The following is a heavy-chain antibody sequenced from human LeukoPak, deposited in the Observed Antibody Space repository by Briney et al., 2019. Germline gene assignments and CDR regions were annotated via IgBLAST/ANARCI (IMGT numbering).Heavy chain of an antibody. Sequence: ASVKVSFKASGYTFTSYYMHWVRQAPGQGLEWMGIINPSGGSTSYAQKFQGRVTMTRDTSTSPVYMELSSLRSEDTAVYYCAHFASTVTPAIDYWGQGTLVTVSS. D-gene: IGHD4-11*01. CDR1: GYTFTSYY. J-gene: IGHJ4*02. CDR2: INPSGGST. V-gene: IGHV1-46*01. CDR3: AHFASTVTPAIDY.